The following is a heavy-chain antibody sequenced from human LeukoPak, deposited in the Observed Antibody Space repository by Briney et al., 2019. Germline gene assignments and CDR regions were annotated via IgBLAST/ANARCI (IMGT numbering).Heavy chain of an antibody. CDR2: INRGGTGT. D-gene: IGHD6-19*01. Sequence: GGSLRLSCAPSGFIFSDYWFHWVRQTPGQGLVWVAAINRGGTGTSHADSVRGRFTVSRDNAKNTLYLQLNSLRADDTAVYYCARGLSYAVAYGDYWGQGTLVTVSS. J-gene: IGHJ4*02. CDR1: GFIFSDYW. V-gene: IGHV3-74*01. CDR3: ARGLSYAVAYGDY.